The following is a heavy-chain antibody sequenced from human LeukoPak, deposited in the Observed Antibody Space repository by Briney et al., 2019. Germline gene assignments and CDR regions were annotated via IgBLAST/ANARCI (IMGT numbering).Heavy chain of an antibody. CDR3: ARTLYSSGSCPFDY. CDR1: GYSISSGYF. Sequence: SEPLSLTCTVSGYSISSGYFWGWVRPPPGKGLEWIGNIYHSGSTYYNPSLKSRVTISVDTSNHQSSPKLSSVTAADPAVYYCARTLYSSGSCPFDYWGQGALVTVSS. V-gene: IGHV4-38-2*02. J-gene: IGHJ4*02. D-gene: IGHD6-19*01. CDR2: IYHSGST.